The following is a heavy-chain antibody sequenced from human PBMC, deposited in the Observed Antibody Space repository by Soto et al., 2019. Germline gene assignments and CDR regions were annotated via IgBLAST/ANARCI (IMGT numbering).Heavy chain of an antibody. Sequence: GGSLRLSCAASGFSFSTYSMAWVRQTPGKGLAWVSGLSGGGSNTFYADSVQGRFTISVDNSKNTVYLQMNSLRVEDTAVYYCARWDGYGDVWGQGTPVTVSS. V-gene: IGHV3-23*01. CDR1: GFSFSTYS. CDR3: ARWDGYGDV. J-gene: IGHJ4*02. CDR2: LSGGGSNT. D-gene: IGHD4-17*01.